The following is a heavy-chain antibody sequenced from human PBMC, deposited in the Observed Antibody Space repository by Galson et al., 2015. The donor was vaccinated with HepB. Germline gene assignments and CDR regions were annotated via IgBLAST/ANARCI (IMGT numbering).Heavy chain of an antibody. Sequence: QSGAEVKKPGESLKISCKGPGYSFTSYWIGWVRQMPGKGLEWMGIIYPGDSDTRYSPSFQGQVTISADKSISTAYLQWTSLKASDTAMYYCARSEVPAAIGGGWFDPWGQGTLVTVSS. CDR3: ARSEVPAAIGGGWFDP. CDR1: GYSFTSYW. CDR2: IYPGDSDT. J-gene: IGHJ5*02. V-gene: IGHV5-51*03. D-gene: IGHD2-2*01.